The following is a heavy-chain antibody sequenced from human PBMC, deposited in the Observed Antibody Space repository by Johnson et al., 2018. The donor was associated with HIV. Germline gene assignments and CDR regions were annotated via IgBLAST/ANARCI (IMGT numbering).Heavy chain of an antibody. CDR1: GFTFDDYA. V-gene: IGHV3-9*01. J-gene: IGHJ3*02. CDR3: ARDGYSSGWYGNDAFDI. D-gene: IGHD6-19*01. CDR2: ISWNSGSI. Sequence: VQLVESGGGLEQPGRSLRLSCEASGFTFDDYAMHWVRQAPGKGLEWVSGISWNSGSIGYADSVKGRFTISRDNAKNSLYLQMNSLRAEDTAVYYCARDGYSSGWYGNDAFDIWGQGTMVTVSS.